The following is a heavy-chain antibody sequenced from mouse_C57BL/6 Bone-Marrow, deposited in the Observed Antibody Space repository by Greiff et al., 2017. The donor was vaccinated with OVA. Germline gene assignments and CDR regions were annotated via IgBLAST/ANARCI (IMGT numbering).Heavy chain of an antibody. CDR2: IWSGGST. D-gene: IGHD2-3*01. Sequence: VQLQESGPGLVQPSQSLSITCTVSGFSLTSYGVHWVRQSPGKGLEWLGVIWSGGSTDYNAAFISRRSISKDNSKSQVFFKMNSLQADDTAIYYCASDGFPPWFAYWGQGTLVTVSA. CDR3: ASDGFPPWFAY. V-gene: IGHV2-2*01. J-gene: IGHJ3*01. CDR1: GFSLTSYG.